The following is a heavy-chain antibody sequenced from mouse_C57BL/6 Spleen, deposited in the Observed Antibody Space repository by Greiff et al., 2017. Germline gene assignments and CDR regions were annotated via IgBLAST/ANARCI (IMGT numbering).Heavy chain of an antibody. CDR2: ISSGSSTI. CDR1: GFTFSDYG. D-gene: IGHD2-1*01. V-gene: IGHV5-17*01. Sequence: DVKLVASGGGLVKPGGSLKLSCAASGFTFSDYGMHWVRQAPEKGLEWVAYISSGSSTIYYADTVKGRFTISRDNAKNTLFLQMTSLRSEDTAMYYCARSGNYVGYAMDYWGQGTSVTVSS. J-gene: IGHJ4*01. CDR3: ARSGNYVGYAMDY.